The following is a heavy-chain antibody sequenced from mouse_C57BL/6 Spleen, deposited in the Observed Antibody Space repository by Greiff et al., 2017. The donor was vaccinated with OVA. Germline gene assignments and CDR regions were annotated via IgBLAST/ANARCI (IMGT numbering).Heavy chain of an antibody. V-gene: IGHV1-81*01. J-gene: IGHJ4*01. Sequence: QVQLKESGAELARPGASVKLSCKASGYTFTSYGISWVKQRTGQGLECIGEIYPRSGNTYYNEKFKGKATLTADKSSSTAYMELRSLTSEDSAVYFCARGDYYGSSYLYAMDYWGQGTSVTVSS. D-gene: IGHD1-1*01. CDR3: ARGDYYGSSYLYAMDY. CDR1: GYTFTSYG. CDR2: IYPRSGNT.